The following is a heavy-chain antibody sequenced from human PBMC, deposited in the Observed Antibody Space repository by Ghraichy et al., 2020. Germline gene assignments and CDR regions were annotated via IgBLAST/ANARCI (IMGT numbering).Heavy chain of an antibody. CDR3: ARSESSGWYDEALDY. V-gene: IGHV3-7*01. D-gene: IGHD6-19*01. J-gene: IGHJ4*02. Sequence: GGSLRLSCAASGFTFSSYWMSWVRQAPGKGLEWVANIKQDGSEKYYVDSVKGRFTISRDNAKNSLYLQMNSLRAEDTAVYYCARSESSGWYDEALDYWGQGTLVTVSS. CDR2: IKQDGSEK. CDR1: GFTFSSYW.